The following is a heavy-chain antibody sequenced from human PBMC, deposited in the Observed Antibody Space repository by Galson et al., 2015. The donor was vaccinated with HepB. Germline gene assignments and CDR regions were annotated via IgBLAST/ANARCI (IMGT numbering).Heavy chain of an antibody. CDR2: ISSSSSYT. CDR1: GFTFSDYY. J-gene: IGHJ4*02. CDR3: AREGRWLRSYYFDY. Sequence: SLRLSCAASGFTFSDYYMSWIRQAPGKGLEWVSYISSSSSYTNYADSVKGRFTISRDNAKNSLYLQMNSLRAEDTAVYYCAREGRWLRSYYFDYWGQGTLVTVSS. D-gene: IGHD5-24*01. V-gene: IGHV3-11*06.